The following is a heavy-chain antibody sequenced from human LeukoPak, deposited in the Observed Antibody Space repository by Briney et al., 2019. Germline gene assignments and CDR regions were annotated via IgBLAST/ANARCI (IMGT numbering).Heavy chain of an antibody. CDR2: IYPGDSDT. CDR3: ARQRDILTDQGAGMDV. V-gene: IGHV5-51*01. Sequence: GESLKISCKGSGYSFTSYWIGWVRQMPGKGLEWMGIIYPGDSDTRYSPSFQGQVTISADKSISTAYLQWSSPKASDTAMYYCARQRDILTDQGAGMDVWGQGTTVTVSS. J-gene: IGHJ6*02. D-gene: IGHD3-9*01. CDR1: GYSFTSYW.